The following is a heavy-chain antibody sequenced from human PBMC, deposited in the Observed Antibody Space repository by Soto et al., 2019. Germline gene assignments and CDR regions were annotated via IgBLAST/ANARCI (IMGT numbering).Heavy chain of an antibody. Sequence: QVQLQESGPGLVKPSETLSLTCIVSGDSINNYYWSWIHQTPGKGLEWIGHIYYSGGTNYNPSLKSLVTISVDTSRQQFSLKVRSVTAADTAVYYCARDAEDSYDYNGMDVWGQGTTVTVSS. CDR1: GDSINNYY. J-gene: IGHJ6*02. V-gene: IGHV4-59*01. CDR3: ARDAEDSYDYNGMDV. CDR2: IYYSGGT.